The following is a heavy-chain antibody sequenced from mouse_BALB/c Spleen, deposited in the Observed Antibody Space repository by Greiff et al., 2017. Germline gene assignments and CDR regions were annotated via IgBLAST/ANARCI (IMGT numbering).Heavy chain of an antibody. CDR1: GYTFSSYW. D-gene: IGHD2-1*01. CDR2: ILPGSGST. Sequence: VQLQQSGAELMKPGASVKISCKATGYTFSSYWIEWVKQRPGHGLEWIGEILPGSGSTNYNEKFKGKATFTADTSSNTAYMQLSSLTSEDSAVYYCARDDGNYVWFAYWGQGTLVTVSA. V-gene: IGHV1-9*01. J-gene: IGHJ3*01. CDR3: ARDDGNYVWFAY.